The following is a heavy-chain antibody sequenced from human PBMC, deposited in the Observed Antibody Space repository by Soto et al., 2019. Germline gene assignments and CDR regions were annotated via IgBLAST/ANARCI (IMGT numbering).Heavy chain of an antibody. CDR2: IYWNDDK. J-gene: IGHJ6*02. D-gene: IGHD2-15*01. Sequence: SGPTLVNPTQTLTLTCTFSGFSLSTSGVGVGWIRQPPGKALEWLALIYWNDDKRYSPSLKSRLTITKDTSKNQVVLTMTNMDPVDTATYYCAHSSGYCSGGSCYSDYYGMDVWGQGTTVTV. CDR3: AHSSGYCSGGSCYSDYYGMDV. CDR1: GFSLSTSGVG. V-gene: IGHV2-5*01.